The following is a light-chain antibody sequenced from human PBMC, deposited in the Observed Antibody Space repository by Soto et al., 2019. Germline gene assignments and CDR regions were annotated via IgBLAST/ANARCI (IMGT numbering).Light chain of an antibody. CDR3: CSSAPESTYV. V-gene: IGLV2-23*01. CDR1: DSDVGAYNS. J-gene: IGLJ1*01. CDR2: KGT. Sequence: QSALAQPASVSGSPGQSITISCTGTDSDVGAYNSVSWYQQHPHKAPRLIIYKGTRRPSGISYRFSGSTSGNAASLTISALQADDEADYFCCSSAPESTYVFGTWTKVTVL.